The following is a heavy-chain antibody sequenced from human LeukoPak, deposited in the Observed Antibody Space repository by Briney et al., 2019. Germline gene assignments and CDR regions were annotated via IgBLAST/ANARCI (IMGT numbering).Heavy chain of an antibody. CDR1: GFTVSSNY. CDR2: IYSGGST. D-gene: IGHD2-2*01. CDR3: ARSQGYQLPFDY. J-gene: IGHJ4*02. Sequence: QPGGSLRLSCAVSGFTVSSNYMSWVRQAPGKGLEWVSVIYSGGSTYYADSVKGRFTISRDNSKNTLYLQMNSLRAEDTAVYYCARSQGYQLPFDYWGQGTLVTVSS. V-gene: IGHV3-53*01.